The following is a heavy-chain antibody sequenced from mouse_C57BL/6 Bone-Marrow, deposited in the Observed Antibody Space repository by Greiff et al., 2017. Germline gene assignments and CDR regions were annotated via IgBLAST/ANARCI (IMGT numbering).Heavy chain of an antibody. CDR3: ARWGVTTPYYVDY. V-gene: IGHV1-64*01. D-gene: IGHD2-2*01. J-gene: IGHJ2*01. CDR2: IHPNSGST. CDR1: GYTFTSYW. Sequence: QVQLKQPGAELVKPGASVKLSCKASGYTFTSYWMHWVKQRPGQGLEWIGMIHPNSGSTNYNEKFKSKATLTVDKSSSTAYMQLSSLTSEDSAVYYCARWGVTTPYYVDYWGRGTAPTVTA.